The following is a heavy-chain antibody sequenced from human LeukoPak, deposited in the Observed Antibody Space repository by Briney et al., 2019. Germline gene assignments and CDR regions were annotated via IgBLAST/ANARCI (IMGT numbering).Heavy chain of an antibody. D-gene: IGHD3-16*02. CDR3: TRGYPIFDY. V-gene: IGHV3-74*01. J-gene: IGHJ4*02. Sequence: GGSLRLSCAASGFTFSRYWMHWVRQAPGKGLVWISRINTDGSSTSYADSVKGRFTISRDNAKNTLYLQMNSLRVEDTAVYYCTRGYPIFDYWGQGTLVTVSS. CDR2: INTDGSST. CDR1: GFTFSRYW.